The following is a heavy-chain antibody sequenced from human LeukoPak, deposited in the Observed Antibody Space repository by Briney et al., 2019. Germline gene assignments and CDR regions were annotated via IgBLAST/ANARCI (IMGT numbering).Heavy chain of an antibody. J-gene: IGHJ6*03. CDR3: AATMVRGVLTDYYYYYYMDV. V-gene: IGHV1-2*02. CDR2: INPHSGGT. Sequence: ASVKVSCKASGYTFTGYYLHWVRQAPGQGLEWMGWINPHSGGTNYAQKFQGRVTMTRDTSISTAYMELSRLRSDDTAVYYCAATMVRGVLTDYYYYYYMDVWGKGTTVTVSS. D-gene: IGHD3-10*01. CDR1: GYTFTGYY.